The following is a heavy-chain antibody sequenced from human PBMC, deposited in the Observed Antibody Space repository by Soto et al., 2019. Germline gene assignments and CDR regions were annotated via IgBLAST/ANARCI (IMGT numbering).Heavy chain of an antibody. V-gene: IGHV1-18*01. J-gene: IGHJ4*02. CDR3: ARYYGSFASDY. D-gene: IGHD3-16*01. CDR2: ISTYNGNT. Sequence: QIQLVQSGIEVKTPGASVKVSCKTSGYTFTSYGITWVRQAPGQDLERMGWISTYNGNTYYAQKLQGRVTMTTDTSTTTAYMELRSLRSDDTAVYYCARYYGSFASDYWGQGTLVTVPS. CDR1: GYTFTSYG.